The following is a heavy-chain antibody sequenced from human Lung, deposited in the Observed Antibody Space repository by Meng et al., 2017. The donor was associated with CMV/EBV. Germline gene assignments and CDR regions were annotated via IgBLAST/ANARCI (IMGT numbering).Heavy chain of an antibody. CDR3: ARAGLGYCSVTSCYNDY. Sequence: GESLKISCAASGFTFSTSWMTWVRQAPGKGLEWVANIREDGSSKYYADPVKGRFTISRDNAKNSLFLQMSSLRAEDTAMYYCARAGLGYCSVTSCYNDYWXQGKXVTVDS. D-gene: IGHD2-2*02. J-gene: IGHJ4*02. CDR1: GFTFSTSW. CDR2: IREDGSSK. V-gene: IGHV3-7*01.